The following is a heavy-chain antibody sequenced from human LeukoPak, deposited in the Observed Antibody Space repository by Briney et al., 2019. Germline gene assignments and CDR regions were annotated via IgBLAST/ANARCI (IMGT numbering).Heavy chain of an antibody. CDR3: ARDKLYSSGWPDAFDI. Sequence: GGSLRLSCAASGYTFSSYSMNWVRQAPGKGLEWVSSISSSSSYIYYADSVKGRFTISRDNAKNSLYLQMNSLRAEDTAVYYCARDKLYSSGWPDAFDIWGQGTMVTVSS. V-gene: IGHV3-21*01. J-gene: IGHJ3*02. D-gene: IGHD6-19*01. CDR2: ISSSSSYI. CDR1: GYTFSSYS.